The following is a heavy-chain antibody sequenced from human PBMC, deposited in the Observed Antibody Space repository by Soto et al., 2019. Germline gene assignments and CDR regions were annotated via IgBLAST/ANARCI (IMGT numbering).Heavy chain of an antibody. CDR1: GFIFENFG. J-gene: IGHJ5*02. CDR3: AKNQGVELVPLATVDWFDP. CDR2: ISGSGFKK. D-gene: IGHD1-26*01. Sequence: GGSLRLSCAASGFIFENFGMSWVRQAPGKGLEWISSISGSGFKKYYADPVKGRFTISRDNSKSTVYLELNNLSAEDTAVYHCAKNQGVELVPLATVDWFDPWGQGSVVTVSS. V-gene: IGHV3-23*01.